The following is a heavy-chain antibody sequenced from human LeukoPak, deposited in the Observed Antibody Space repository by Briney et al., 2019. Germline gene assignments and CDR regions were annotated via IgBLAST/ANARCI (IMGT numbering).Heavy chain of an antibody. Sequence: GGSLRLSCVASGFSFSSHVMHWVRQAPGKGLEWVSGISGSGGDTYYADSVKGRFTISRDNSKNTLNLQMNSLRAEDTALYYCAKDQNYESSGYYGGFDYWDQGTLVTVSS. CDR2: ISGSGGDT. V-gene: IGHV3-23*01. J-gene: IGHJ4*02. D-gene: IGHD3-22*01. CDR3: AKDQNYESSGYYGGFDY. CDR1: GFSFSSHV.